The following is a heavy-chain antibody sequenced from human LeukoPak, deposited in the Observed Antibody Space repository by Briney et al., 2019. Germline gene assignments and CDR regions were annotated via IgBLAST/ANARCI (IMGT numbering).Heavy chain of an antibody. Sequence: GGSLRLSCAASGFDFSSCVMHWVRQAPGKGLEWVAVISHDGSNRYYADSVKGRFTISRDNSVNTLDLQMNSLGGEDTAMYYCVRDISGEKSFDYWGQGTLVSVSS. CDR3: VRDISGEKSFDY. J-gene: IGHJ4*02. CDR1: GFDFSSCV. CDR2: ISHDGSNR. V-gene: IGHV3-30*04. D-gene: IGHD3-10*01.